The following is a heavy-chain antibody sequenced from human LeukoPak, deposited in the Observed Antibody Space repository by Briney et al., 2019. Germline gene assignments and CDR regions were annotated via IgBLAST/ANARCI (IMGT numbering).Heavy chain of an antibody. CDR3: AKSGLNRFDY. CDR2: IKEDGSEK. J-gene: IGHJ4*02. V-gene: IGHV3-7*03. Sequence: GGSLRLSCAASGFTFSSYWMSWVRQAPGKGLEWVTNIKEDGSEKFHVGSVRGRFTISRDNAKNSLYLQMNSLRAEDTAVYYCAKSGLNRFDYWGQGTLVTVSS. CDR1: GFTFSSYW. D-gene: IGHD2-15*01.